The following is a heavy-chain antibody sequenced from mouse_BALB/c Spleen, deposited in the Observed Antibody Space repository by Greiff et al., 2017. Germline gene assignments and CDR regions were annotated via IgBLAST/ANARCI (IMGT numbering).Heavy chain of an antibody. D-gene: IGHD2-3*01. V-gene: IGHV1-15*01. J-gene: IGHJ2*01. CDR2: IDPETGGT. Sequence: VQLQQSGAELVRPGASVTLSCKASGYTFTDYEMHWVKKTPVHGLEWIGAIDPETGGTAYNQKFKGKATLTADKSSSTAYMELRSLTSEDSAVYYCTRSRDGFYYFDYWGQGTTLTVSS. CDR1: GYTFTDYE. CDR3: TRSRDGFYYFDY.